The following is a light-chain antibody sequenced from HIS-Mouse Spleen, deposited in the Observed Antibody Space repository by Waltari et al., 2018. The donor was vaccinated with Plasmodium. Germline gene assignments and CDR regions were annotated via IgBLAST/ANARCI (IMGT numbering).Light chain of an antibody. CDR2: EVS. CDR3: SSYAGSNNLV. J-gene: IGLJ2*01. CDR1: SSSVGGYNY. V-gene: IGLV2-8*01. Sequence: QSALTQPPSASGSPGQSVTISCTGTSSSVGGYNYVSWYQQHPGKAPKLMNYEVSKRPSGVPDRFSGSKSGNTASLTVSGLQAEDEADYYCSSYAGSNNLVFGGGTKLTVL.